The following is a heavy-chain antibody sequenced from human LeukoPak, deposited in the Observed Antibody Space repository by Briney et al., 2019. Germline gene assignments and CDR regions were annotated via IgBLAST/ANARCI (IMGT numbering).Heavy chain of an antibody. CDR1: SGSISTYDYY. Sequence: SGTLSLTCTVSSGSISTYDYYWTWIRQHPGKGLEWIGYIYHSGINYYNPSLKSRATISVDTSENQFSLKLTSATAADSAMYYCARYSGNYRFFDYWGHGTLVTVSS. V-gene: IGHV4-31*03. D-gene: IGHD1-26*01. CDR3: ARYSGNYRFFDY. J-gene: IGHJ4*01. CDR2: IYHSGIN.